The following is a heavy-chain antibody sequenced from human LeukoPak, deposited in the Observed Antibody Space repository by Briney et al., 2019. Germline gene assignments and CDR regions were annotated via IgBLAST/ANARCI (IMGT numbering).Heavy chain of an antibody. CDR3: ARLDEYSSSSRYYGMAV. CDR1: GGTFSSYG. V-gene: IGHV1-69*13. Sequence: SVKVSRKASGGTFSSYGISWVRQAPGQGLEWMGGIIPIFGTANYAQKFQGRVTITADESTSTAYMELSSLRSEDTAVYYCARLDEYSSSSRYYGMAVWGQGTTVTVSS. D-gene: IGHD6-6*01. J-gene: IGHJ6*02. CDR2: IIPIFGTA.